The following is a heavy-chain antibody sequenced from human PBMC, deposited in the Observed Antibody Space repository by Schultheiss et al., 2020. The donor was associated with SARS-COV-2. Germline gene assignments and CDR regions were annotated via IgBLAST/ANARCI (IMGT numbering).Heavy chain of an antibody. V-gene: IGHV1-69*13. J-gene: IGHJ6*02. CDR3: ARVESSSPYYYYGMDV. CDR1: GYDFSIYG. Sequence: SVKVSCKASGYDFSIYGISWVRQAPGQGLEWMGGIIPIFGTANYAQKFQGRVTITADESTSTAYMELSSLRAEDTAVYYCARVESSSPYYYYGMDVWGQGTTVTVSS. CDR2: IIPIFGTA. D-gene: IGHD6-6*01.